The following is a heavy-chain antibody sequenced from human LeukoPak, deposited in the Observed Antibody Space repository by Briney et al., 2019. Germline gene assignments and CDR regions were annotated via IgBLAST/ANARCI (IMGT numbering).Heavy chain of an antibody. CDR2: ISPDGSDT. CDR1: GSPFTNYW. V-gene: IGHV5-51*01. CDR3: ARLTSSWSFDY. D-gene: IGHD6-13*01. J-gene: IGHJ4*02. Sequence: GEPLQISCQASGSPFTNYWIAWAGQIPGKGLEWMGVISPDGSDTTYSPSFQGQVTISADKSITTAYLQWSSMKASDTAMYYCARLTSSWSFDYWGQGTLVTVSS.